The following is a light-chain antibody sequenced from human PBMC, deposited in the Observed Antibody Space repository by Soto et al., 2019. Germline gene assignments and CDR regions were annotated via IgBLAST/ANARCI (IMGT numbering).Light chain of an antibody. CDR1: SSNIGGNT. Sequence: QSVLTQPPSASGTPGQRVTISCSGSSSNIGGNTVNWHQQLPGTAPRLVIFKNSQRPSGVPDRFSGSKSGASASLAISGLQSEDEADYYCATWDDSLNAWVFGGGTKVTVL. J-gene: IGLJ3*02. CDR3: ATWDDSLNAWV. V-gene: IGLV1-44*01. CDR2: KNS.